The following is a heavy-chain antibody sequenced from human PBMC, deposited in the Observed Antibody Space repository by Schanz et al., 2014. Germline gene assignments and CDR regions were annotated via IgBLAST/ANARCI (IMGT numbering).Heavy chain of an antibody. J-gene: IGHJ4*02. CDR3: ANNWNLDY. D-gene: IGHD1-20*01. Sequence: EVHLLESGGGLVPPGGSLRLSCAASGFNFSDYAMCWVRQAPGKGLEWVSAISGGGGTTYYTDSVKGRFTISRDNSKNTLYLQMNSLRAEDTAVYYCANNWNLDYWGQGTLXTVSS. CDR1: GFNFSDYA. CDR2: ISGGGGTT. V-gene: IGHV3-23*01.